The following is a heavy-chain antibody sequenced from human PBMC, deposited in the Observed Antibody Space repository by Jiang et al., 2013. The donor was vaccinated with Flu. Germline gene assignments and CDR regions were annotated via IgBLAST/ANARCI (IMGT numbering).Heavy chain of an antibody. D-gene: IGHD3-22*01. J-gene: IGHJ4*02. CDR3: AADTQARAYFYDNSGYDFDY. Sequence: EVKPPGTSVRVSCKASGFPFTSSVIQWVRQARGQRLEWIGWIVVGSGNTNYAQKFQERVTIPRDMSTSTAYMELSSLRSEDTAVYYCAADTQARAYFYDNSGYDFDYWGQGTLVTVSS. CDR1: GFPFTSSV. CDR2: IVVGSGNT. V-gene: IGHV1-58*02.